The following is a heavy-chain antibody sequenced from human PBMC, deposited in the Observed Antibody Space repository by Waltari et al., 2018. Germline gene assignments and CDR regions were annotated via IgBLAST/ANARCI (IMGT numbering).Heavy chain of an antibody. Sequence: QLQLQESGPGLVKPSETLSLTCTVSGGSISSSSYYWGWIRQPPGKGLEWIGSIYYSGSTYYNPSLKSRVTISVDTSKNQFSLKLSSVTAADTAVYYCARASRGRDYYMDVWGKGTTVTISS. D-gene: IGHD3-10*01. CDR3: ARASRGRDYYMDV. V-gene: IGHV4-39*07. CDR2: IYYSGST. J-gene: IGHJ6*03. CDR1: GGSISSSSYY.